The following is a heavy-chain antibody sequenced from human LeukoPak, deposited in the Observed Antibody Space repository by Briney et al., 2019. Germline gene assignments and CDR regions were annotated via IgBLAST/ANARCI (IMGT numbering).Heavy chain of an antibody. V-gene: IGHV3-53*01. CDR2: IYSGTIT. Sequence: GGSLRLSCAASGFNVRNDYMSWVRQAPGKGLEWVSVIYSGTITNYADSVKGRFTISGDNSMNTLYLQMNSLRAEDTAVYYCASSTDGYTPDYWGQGTLVTVSS. CDR3: ASSTDGYTPDY. J-gene: IGHJ4*02. CDR1: GFNVRNDY. D-gene: IGHD5-24*01.